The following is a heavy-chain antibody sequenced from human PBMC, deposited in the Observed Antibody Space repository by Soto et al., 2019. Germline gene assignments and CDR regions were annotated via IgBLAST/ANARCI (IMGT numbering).Heavy chain of an antibody. Sequence: PSETLSLTCAVSGGSISSGGYSWSWIRQPPGKGLEWIGYIYHSGSTYYNPPLKSRVTISVDRSKNQFSLKLSSVTAADTAVYYCARTLRFYYYGMDVWGQGTTVTVSS. J-gene: IGHJ6*02. D-gene: IGHD3-16*01. CDR3: ARTLRFYYYGMDV. CDR1: GGSISSGGYS. CDR2: IYHSGST. V-gene: IGHV4-30-2*01.